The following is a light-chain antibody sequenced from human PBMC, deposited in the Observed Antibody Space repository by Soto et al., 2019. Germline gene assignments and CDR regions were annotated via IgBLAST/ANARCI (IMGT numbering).Light chain of an antibody. J-gene: IGKJ3*01. V-gene: IGKV1-39*01. Sequence: DIQVTQSPSYLSVSVGDTVTLTVRASQSVDKYLKWYQQKPGKAPGLLIYAASTLQSGAPSRFSASGSGTDFTLTISSLKPEDVATYYCQQDLRPPLTFGPGTKVDI. CDR2: AAS. CDR3: QQDLRPPLT. CDR1: QSVDKY.